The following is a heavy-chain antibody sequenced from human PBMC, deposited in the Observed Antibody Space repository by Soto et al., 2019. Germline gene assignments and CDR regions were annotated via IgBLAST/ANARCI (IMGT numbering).Heavy chain of an antibody. CDR1: GGSISLYY. V-gene: IGHV4-59*01. J-gene: IGHJ4*02. Sequence: LSLTCTVSGGSISLYYWNWIRQPPGKGLEWISYMYYGGSTNYKASLKSRVTISGDTSKNQFSLKLRSVTAADTAVYFCARSTGYGDSYFDYWAQGALVTVSS. CDR3: ARSTGYGDSYFDY. D-gene: IGHD4-17*01. CDR2: MYYGGST.